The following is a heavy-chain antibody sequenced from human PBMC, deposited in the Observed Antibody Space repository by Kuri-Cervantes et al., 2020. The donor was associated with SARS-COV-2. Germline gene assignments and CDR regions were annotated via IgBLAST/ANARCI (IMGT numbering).Heavy chain of an antibody. CDR1: GYTFTSYD. Sequence: ASVKVSCKASGYTFTSYDINWVRQAPGQRLEWMGWINAGNGNTKYSQKFQGRVTITRDTSASTAYMELSSLRSEDTAVYYCATTSGYCSGGSCHGNYWGQGTLVTVSS. V-gene: IGHV1-3*01. J-gene: IGHJ4*02. CDR3: ATTSGYCSGGSCHGNY. D-gene: IGHD2-15*01. CDR2: INAGNGNT.